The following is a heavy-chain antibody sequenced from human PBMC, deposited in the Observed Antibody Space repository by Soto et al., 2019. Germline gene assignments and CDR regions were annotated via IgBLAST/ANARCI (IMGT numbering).Heavy chain of an antibody. D-gene: IGHD6-19*01. CDR1: GYSFTSYW. CDR2: IYPGDSDT. V-gene: IGHV5-51*01. CDR3: ARTRSSGWSKVGAFDI. Sequence: GESLKISCKGSGYSFTSYWIGWVRQMPGKGLEWMGIIYPGDSDTRYSPSFQGQVTISADKSISTAYLQWSSLKASDTAMYYCARTRSSGWSKVGAFDIWGQGTMVTVSS. J-gene: IGHJ3*02.